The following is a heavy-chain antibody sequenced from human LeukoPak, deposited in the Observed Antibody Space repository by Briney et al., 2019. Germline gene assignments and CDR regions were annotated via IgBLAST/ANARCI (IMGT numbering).Heavy chain of an antibody. CDR1: GFTFSSYA. J-gene: IGHJ4*02. CDR2: ISYDGSNK. D-gene: IGHD1-26*01. Sequence: GGSLRLSCAASGFTFSSYAMHWVCQAPGKGLEWVAVISYDGSNKYYADSVKGRFTISRDNSKNTLYLQMNSLRAEDTAVYYCARGGTPGNYWGQGTLVTVSS. V-gene: IGHV3-30-3*01. CDR3: ARGGTPGNY.